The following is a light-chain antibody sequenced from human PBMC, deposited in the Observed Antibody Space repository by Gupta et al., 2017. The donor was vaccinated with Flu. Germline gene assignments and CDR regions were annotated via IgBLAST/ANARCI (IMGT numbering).Light chain of an antibody. J-gene: IGLJ1*01. Sequence: PGQTARITCSGDALPKQYAYWYQQKPGQAPVLVIYKDSERPSGIPERFSGSSSGTTVTLTISGGQAEDEADYYCQSADSSGTYVFGTGTKVTVL. CDR2: KDS. V-gene: IGLV3-25*03. CDR1: ALPKQY. CDR3: QSADSSGTYV.